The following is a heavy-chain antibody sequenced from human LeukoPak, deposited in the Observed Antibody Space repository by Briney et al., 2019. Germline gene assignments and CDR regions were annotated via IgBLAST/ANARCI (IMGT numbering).Heavy chain of an antibody. CDR3: ARDSPIYMDV. CDR2: ISSSSSYI. J-gene: IGHJ6*03. D-gene: IGHD3-9*01. Sequence: PGGSLRLCCAASGFTFSSYSMNWVRQAPGKGLEWVSSISSSSSYIYYADSVKGRFTISRDNAKNSLYLQMNSLRAEDTAVYYCARDSPIYMDVWGKGTTVTVSS. V-gene: IGHV3-21*01. CDR1: GFTFSSYS.